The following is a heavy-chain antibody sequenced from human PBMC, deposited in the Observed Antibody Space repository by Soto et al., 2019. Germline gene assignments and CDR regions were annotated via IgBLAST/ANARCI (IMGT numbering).Heavy chain of an antibody. CDR2: IHSSGST. Sequence: PSLTCTISGGSFSTFYWSWIRQAAGKGLEWIGRIHSSGSTNYNSSLKSRVTMSVDTSKNQFSLKLNSVTAADTAVYYCARDSDTAMDKGYYFYGIDVWGQGTTVTVSS. J-gene: IGHJ6*02. CDR1: GGSFSTFY. D-gene: IGHD5-18*01. V-gene: IGHV4-4*07. CDR3: ARDSDTAMDKGYYFYGIDV.